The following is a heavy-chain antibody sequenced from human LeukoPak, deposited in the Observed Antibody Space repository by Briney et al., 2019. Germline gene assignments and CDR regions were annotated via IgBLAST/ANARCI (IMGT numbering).Heavy chain of an antibody. J-gene: IGHJ4*02. D-gene: IGHD3-10*01. CDR3: ASTYYGSGSYYKGGFDY. Sequence: ASVKVSCKASGNMFTSYGIIWVRQAPGQGLEWMGWISVYNGNTNYAERLQGRVTMTTDTSTSTAYMELRSLRSEDTAVYYCASTYYGSGSYYKGGFDYWGQGTLVTVSS. V-gene: IGHV1-18*01. CDR1: GNMFTSYG. CDR2: ISVYNGNT.